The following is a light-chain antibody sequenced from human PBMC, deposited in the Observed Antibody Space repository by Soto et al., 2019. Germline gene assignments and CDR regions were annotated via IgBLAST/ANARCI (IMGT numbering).Light chain of an antibody. CDR2: KAS. V-gene: IGKV1-5*03. CDR3: QHYNSYSEA. Sequence: DIQMTQSPSTLSGSVGDRVTITCRASQTISSWLEWYQQKPGKAPKLLIYKASTLKSGVPSRFSGSGSGTEFTLTISSLPPDDFETYYCQHYNSYSEAFGQGTKVDIK. CDR1: QTISSW. J-gene: IGKJ1*01.